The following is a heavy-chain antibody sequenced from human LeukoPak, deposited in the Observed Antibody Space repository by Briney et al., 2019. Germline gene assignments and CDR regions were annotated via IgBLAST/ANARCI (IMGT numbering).Heavy chain of an antibody. V-gene: IGHV3-30*03. J-gene: IGHJ4*02. CDR2: ISYDGSNK. CDR1: GFTFSSYG. D-gene: IGHD3-22*01. Sequence: PGRSLRLSCAASGFTFSSYGMHWVGQAPGKGLEWVAVISYDGSNKYYADSVKGRFTISRDNSKNTLYLQMNSLRAEDTAVYYCASPQKDSSGYYPFDYWGQGTLVTVSS. CDR3: ASPQKDSSGYYPFDY.